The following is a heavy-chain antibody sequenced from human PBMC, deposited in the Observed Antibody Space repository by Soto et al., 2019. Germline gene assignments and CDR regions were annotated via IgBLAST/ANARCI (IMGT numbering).Heavy chain of an antibody. Sequence: ASVKVSCKASGYTFTSYYMHWVRQAPGQGLEWMGIINPSGGSTSYAQKFQGRVTMTRDTSTSTVYMELSSLRSEDTAVYYCARDPAVYREVTYYYYGMDVWGQGTTVTVSS. J-gene: IGHJ6*02. CDR1: GYTFTSYY. CDR2: INPSGGST. CDR3: ARDPAVYREVTYYYYGMDV. V-gene: IGHV1-46*01.